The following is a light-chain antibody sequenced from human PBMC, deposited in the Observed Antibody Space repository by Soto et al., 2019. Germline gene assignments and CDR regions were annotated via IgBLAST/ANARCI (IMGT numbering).Light chain of an antibody. CDR1: SSNIGNNY. Sequence: QSVLTQPPSVSAAPGQKVTISCSGSSSNIGNNYVSWYQQLPGTAPKLLIYDNNKRPSGIPDRFSGSKSGTSATLGISGLQAEDEADYYCSSYTSSSTPNYVFGTGTKGTVL. CDR2: DNN. CDR3: SSYTSSSTPNYV. V-gene: IGLV1-51*01. J-gene: IGLJ1*01.